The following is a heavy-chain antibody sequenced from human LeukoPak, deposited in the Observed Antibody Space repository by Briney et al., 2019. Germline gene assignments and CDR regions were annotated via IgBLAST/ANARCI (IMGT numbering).Heavy chain of an antibody. V-gene: IGHV4-59*01. Sequence: PSETLSLTCTVSGGSISSYYWSWIRQPPGKGLEWIGYIYYSGSTNYNPSLKSRVTISVDTSKNQFSLKLSSVTAADTAVYYCAGMYGSGSYLYWFDPWGQGTLVTVSS. J-gene: IGHJ5*02. CDR3: AGMYGSGSYLYWFDP. D-gene: IGHD3-10*01. CDR2: IYYSGST. CDR1: GGSISSYY.